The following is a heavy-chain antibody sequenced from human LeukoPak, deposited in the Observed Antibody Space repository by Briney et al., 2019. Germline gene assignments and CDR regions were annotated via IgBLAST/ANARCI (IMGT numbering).Heavy chain of an antibody. CDR3: AREDSGSYYGYYFDY. Sequence: SETLSLTCTVSGGSISSSSYYWGWIRQPPGKGLEWIGSMYYGGSTYYNPSLKSRVTISVDTSKNQVSLKLTSVTAADTAVYYCAREDSGSYYGYYFDYWGQGTLVTVSS. J-gene: IGHJ4*02. D-gene: IGHD1-26*01. CDR2: MYYGGST. V-gene: IGHV4-39*01. CDR1: GGSISSSSYY.